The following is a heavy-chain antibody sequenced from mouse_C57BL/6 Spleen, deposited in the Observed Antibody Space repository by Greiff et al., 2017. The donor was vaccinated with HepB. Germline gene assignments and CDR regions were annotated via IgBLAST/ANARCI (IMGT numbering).Heavy chain of an antibody. CDR2: IYPGDGDT. D-gene: IGHD1-1*01. J-gene: IGHJ4*01. CDR1: GYAFSSSW. CDR3: ARGGSSYGVYAMDY. V-gene: IGHV1-82*01. Sequence: VQLQQSGPELVKPGASVKISCKASGYAFSSSWMNWVKQRPGKGLEWIGRIYPGDGDTNYNGKFKGKATLTADKSSSTAYMQLSSLTSEDSAVYFCARGGSSYGVYAMDYWGQGTSVTVSS.